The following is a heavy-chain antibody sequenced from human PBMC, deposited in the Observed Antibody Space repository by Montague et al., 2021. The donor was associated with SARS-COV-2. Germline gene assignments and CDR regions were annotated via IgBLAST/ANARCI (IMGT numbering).Heavy chain of an antibody. J-gene: IGHJ4*02. CDR3: AKSLDTSDYSFERGADY. CDR1: GFTFNTYA. CDR2: IGGSGAGT. V-gene: IGHV3-23*01. D-gene: IGHD4-17*01. Sequence: SLRLSCAASGFTFNTYAMTWVRQAPGKGLEWVSAIGGSGAGTYYADSVKGRFTISRDNSKNTLFLQMNSLRAEDTALYYCAKSLDTSDYSFERGADYWGQGTLVTVSS.